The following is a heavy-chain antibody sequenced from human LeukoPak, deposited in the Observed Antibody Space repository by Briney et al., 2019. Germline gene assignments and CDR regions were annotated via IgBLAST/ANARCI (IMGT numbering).Heavy chain of an antibody. CDR2: IKQDGIEK. D-gene: IGHD3-22*01. J-gene: IGHJ1*01. CDR3: ARGSSGYYCDHFQT. Sequence: PGGSLRLSCAASGFTFSNFWMTWIRQAPGKGLEWVANIKQDGIEKYYVDSVEGRFTVSRDNTKNTLFLQMDSLRAEDTAVYYCARGSSGYYCDHFQTWGQGSLVTASS. CDR1: GFTFSNFW. V-gene: IGHV3-7*01.